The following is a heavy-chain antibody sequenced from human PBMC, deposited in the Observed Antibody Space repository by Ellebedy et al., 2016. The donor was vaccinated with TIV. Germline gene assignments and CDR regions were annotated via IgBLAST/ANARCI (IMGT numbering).Heavy chain of an antibody. J-gene: IGHJ4*02. D-gene: IGHD6-19*01. CDR1: GFIFSTYW. CDR2: IKGDGSEK. V-gene: IGHV3-7*01. CDR3: ARTLGSGSCY. Sequence: GESLKISXAASGFIFSTYWMSWVRQAPGKGLEWVANIKGDGSEKYYVDSVKGRFTISRDNAKNSLYLQMNSLRAEDTAVYYCARTLGSGSCYWGQGTLVTVSS.